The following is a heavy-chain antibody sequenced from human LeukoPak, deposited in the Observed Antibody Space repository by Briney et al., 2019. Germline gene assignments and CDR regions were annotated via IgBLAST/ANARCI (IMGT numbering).Heavy chain of an antibody. V-gene: IGHV3-66*03. CDR2: IFSSGPT. J-gene: IGHJ4*02. Sequence: GGSLRLSCAASGSNVSNNYMNWVRQAPGKGLEWVSVIFSSGPTYYADSVKGRFTISRDNSKNTLYLQMSSLRGEDTAVYYCGKVAGNWIPDYWGQGTLVTVSS. CDR3: GKVAGNWIPDY. D-gene: IGHD1-1*01. CDR1: GSNVSNNY.